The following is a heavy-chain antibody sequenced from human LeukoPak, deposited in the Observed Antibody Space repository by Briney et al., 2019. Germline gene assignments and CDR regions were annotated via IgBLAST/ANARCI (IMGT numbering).Heavy chain of an antibody. V-gene: IGHV3-7*01. J-gene: IGHJ5*02. CDR2: IKQDGSEK. Sequence: GGSLRLSCAASGFTFSSYWMGWVRQAPGKGLEWVANIKQDGSEKYYVDSVKGRFTISRDNAKNSLYLQMNSLRAEDTAVYYCARAVRAARPISWFDPWGQGTLVTVSS. CDR3: ARAVRAARPISWFDP. D-gene: IGHD6-6*01. CDR1: GFTFSSYW.